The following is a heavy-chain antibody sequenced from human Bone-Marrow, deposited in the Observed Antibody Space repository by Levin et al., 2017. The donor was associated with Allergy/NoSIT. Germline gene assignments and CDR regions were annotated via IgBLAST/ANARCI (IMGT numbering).Heavy chain of an antibody. CDR3: AALGYCTSSSCYTMPL. J-gene: IGHJ4*02. CDR2: INAGNGDT. Sequence: GASVKVSCKASGNTLTAYSIYWLRQAPGQRLEWMGWINAGNGDTKYSQKFQHRVTIAGDTSANIAYMEVSRLRSEDTAVYYCAALGYCTSSSCYTMPLWGQGTPVTVSS. V-gene: IGHV1-3*01. CDR1: GNTLTAYS. D-gene: IGHD2-2*02.